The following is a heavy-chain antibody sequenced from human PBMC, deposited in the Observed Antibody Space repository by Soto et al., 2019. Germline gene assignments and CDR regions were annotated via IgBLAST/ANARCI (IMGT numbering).Heavy chain of an antibody. J-gene: IGHJ4*02. V-gene: IGHV1-69*04. D-gene: IGHD4-17*01. Sequence: GASVKVSCKASGGTFSSYTISWVRQAPGQGLEWMGRIIPILGIANYAQKFQGRVTITADKSTSTAYMELSSLRSEDTAVYYCARDSNGADALDYWGQGTLVTVSS. CDR2: IIPILGIA. CDR3: ARDSNGADALDY. CDR1: GGTFSSYT.